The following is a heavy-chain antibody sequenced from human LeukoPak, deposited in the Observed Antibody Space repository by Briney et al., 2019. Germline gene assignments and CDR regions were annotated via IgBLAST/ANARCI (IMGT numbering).Heavy chain of an antibody. CDR1: GYTLAELS. D-gene: IGHD6-13*01. V-gene: IGHV1-24*01. CDR2: FDPEDGET. CDR3: ATGPIASYSSSWYGMDV. J-gene: IGHJ6*02. Sequence: ASVKVSCKVSGYTLAELSMHRVRQAPGKGLEWMGGFDPEDGETIYAQKFQGRVTMTEDTSTDTAYMELSSLRSEDTAVYYCATGPIASYSSSWYGMDVWGQGTTVTVSS.